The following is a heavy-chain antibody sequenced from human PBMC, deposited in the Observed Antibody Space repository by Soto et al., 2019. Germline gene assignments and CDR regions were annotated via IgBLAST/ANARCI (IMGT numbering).Heavy chain of an antibody. CDR2: IYYSGST. J-gene: IGHJ6*02. CDR1: GGSISSYY. CDR3: ARVYDYGDYYYYYGMDV. Sequence: SDTLSLTCTVSGGSISSYYWSWIRQPPGNGLEWIWYIYYSGSTNYNPSLKSRVTISVDTSKNQFSLKLSSVTAADTAVYYCARVYDYGDYYYYYGMDVWGQGTTVT. D-gene: IGHD4-17*01. V-gene: IGHV4-59*01.